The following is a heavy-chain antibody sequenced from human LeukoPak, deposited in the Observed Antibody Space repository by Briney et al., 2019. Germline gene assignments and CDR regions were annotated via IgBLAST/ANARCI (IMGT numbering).Heavy chain of an antibody. CDR1: GFTFSSYA. Sequence: GGSLRLSCAASGFTFSSYAMSWVCQAPGKGLEWVSGISGSGGSTYYADSVKGRFNISRDNSKNMVYLQMNRLRAEDTAVYHCAKEGYANSWYRFDYWGQGTLVTVSS. CDR3: AKEGYANSWYRFDY. J-gene: IGHJ4*02. V-gene: IGHV3-23*01. D-gene: IGHD6-13*01. CDR2: ISGSGGST.